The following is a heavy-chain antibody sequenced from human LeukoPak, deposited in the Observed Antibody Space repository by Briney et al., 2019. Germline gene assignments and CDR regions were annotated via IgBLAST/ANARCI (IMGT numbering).Heavy chain of an antibody. D-gene: IGHD6-19*01. V-gene: IGHV1-8*01. CDR1: GYTFTSYD. J-gene: IGHJ6*02. CDR3: ASTGSGWYDYYYYGMDV. CDR2: MNPNSGNT. Sequence: ASVKVSCKASGYTFTSYDINWVRQATGQGLEWMGWMNPNSGNTGYAQKFQGRVTMTRNTSISTAYMELSSLRSEDTAVYYCASTGSGWYDYYYYGMDVWGQGTTVTVSS.